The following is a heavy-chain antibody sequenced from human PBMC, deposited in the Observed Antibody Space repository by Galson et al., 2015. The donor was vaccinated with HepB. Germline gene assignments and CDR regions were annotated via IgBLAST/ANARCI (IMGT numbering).Heavy chain of an antibody. CDR2: INHSGST. Sequence: ETLSLTCAVYGGSFGGYYWSWIRQPPGKGLEWIGEINHSGSTNYNPSLKSRVTISVDTSKNQFSLKLSSVTAADTAVYYCARGSWAVTRFAPRWGNFDYWGQGTLVTVSS. V-gene: IGHV4-34*01. CDR1: GGSFGGYY. J-gene: IGHJ4*02. D-gene: IGHD4-17*01. CDR3: ARGSWAVTRFAPRWGNFDY.